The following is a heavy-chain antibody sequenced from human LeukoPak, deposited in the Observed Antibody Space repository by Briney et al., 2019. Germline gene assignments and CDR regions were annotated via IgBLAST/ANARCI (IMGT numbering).Heavy chain of an antibody. CDR3: AREGTMVRGLAFDI. CDR1: GGSISSYY. J-gene: IGHJ3*02. Sequence: SXXLSLTCTVSGGSISSYYWSWVRQPPGKGLKWIGYIYYSGSNNYNPSLKSRVTISVDTSKNQFSLRLNSVTAADTAVYYCAREGTMVRGLAFDIWGQGTMVTVSS. D-gene: IGHD3-10*01. V-gene: IGHV4-59*01. CDR2: IYYSGSN.